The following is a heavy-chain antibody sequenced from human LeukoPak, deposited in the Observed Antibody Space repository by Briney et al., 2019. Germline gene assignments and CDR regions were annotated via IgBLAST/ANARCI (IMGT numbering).Heavy chain of an antibody. CDR2: IKQDGSEK. Sequence: PGGSLRLSCAASGFTFSTYWMSWVRQAPGKGLEWVANIKQDGSEKYYVDSVKGRFTISRDNAKKSLYVQMDSLRAEDTAVYYCARGVSDFDYWGQGTLVTVSS. CDR1: GFTFSTYW. D-gene: IGHD5/OR15-5a*01. V-gene: IGHV3-7*01. J-gene: IGHJ4*02. CDR3: ARGVSDFDY.